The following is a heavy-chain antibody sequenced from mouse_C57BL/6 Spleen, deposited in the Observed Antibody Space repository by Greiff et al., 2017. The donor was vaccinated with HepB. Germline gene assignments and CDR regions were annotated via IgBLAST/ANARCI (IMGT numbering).Heavy chain of an antibody. CDR3: ARNDYDALAY. D-gene: IGHD2-4*01. CDR1: GYTFTSYW. J-gene: IGHJ3*01. Sequence: QVQLQLPGAELVMPGASVKLSCKASGYTFTSYWMHWVKQRPGQGLEWIGEIDPSDSYTNYNQKFKGKSTLTVDKSSSTAYMQLSSLTSEDSAVYYCARNDYDALAYWGQGTLVTVSA. CDR2: IDPSDSYT. V-gene: IGHV1-69*01.